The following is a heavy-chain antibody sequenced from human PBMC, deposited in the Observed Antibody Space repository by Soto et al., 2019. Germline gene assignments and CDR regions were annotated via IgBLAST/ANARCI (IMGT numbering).Heavy chain of an antibody. D-gene: IGHD3-10*01. CDR1: GFTFSDHY. J-gene: IGHJ4*02. CDR2: TRNKANSYTT. V-gene: IGHV3-72*01. CDR3: ASDLTGTGYFDY. Sequence: PGGSLRLSCAASGFTFSDHYMDWVRQAPGKGLEWVGRTRNKANSYTTEYAASVKGRFTISRDDSKNSLYLQMNSLKTEDTAVYYCASDLTGTGYFDYWGQGTLVTVSS.